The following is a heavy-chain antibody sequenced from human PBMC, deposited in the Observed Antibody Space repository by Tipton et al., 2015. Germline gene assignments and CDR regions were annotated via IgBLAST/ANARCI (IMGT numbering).Heavy chain of an antibody. CDR1: GGSVSNSTSSHY. J-gene: IGHJ5*02. Sequence: QLVQSGPEVKPSGTLSLTCIVSGGSVSNSTSSHYWGWIRQSPGKGLEWIVSVHYTGSTYYNPSLESRVPTSVDSSMNQFSLQLTSVTAADTALYYCARLGSYRDWQRENWFDPWGQGIRVTVSS. V-gene: IGHV4-39*01. CDR3: ARLGSYRDWQRENWFDP. CDR2: VHYTGST. D-gene: IGHD3-16*02.